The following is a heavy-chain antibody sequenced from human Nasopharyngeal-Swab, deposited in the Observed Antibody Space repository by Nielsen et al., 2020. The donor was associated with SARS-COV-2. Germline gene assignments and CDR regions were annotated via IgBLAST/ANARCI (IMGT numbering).Heavy chain of an antibody. CDR1: WFTFCRFS. D-gene: IGHD3-22*01. Sequence: GGSLCLFFAVSWFTFCRFSICRVRHAPGKGLEWVSAFSGRGGSTYYADSVKGRFTISRDNSKNTLYLQMNSLRAEDTAVYYCARKNYYDSSGYYLVHFYYYYYGMDVWGQGTTVTVSS. V-gene: IGHV3-23*01. J-gene: IGHJ6*02. CDR3: ARKNYYDSSGYYLVHFYYYYYGMDV. CDR2: FSGRGGST.